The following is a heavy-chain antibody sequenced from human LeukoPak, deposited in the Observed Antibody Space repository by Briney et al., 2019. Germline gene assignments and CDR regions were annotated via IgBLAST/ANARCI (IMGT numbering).Heavy chain of an antibody. Sequence: PSETLSLTCTVSGGSISSYYGSWIRQPPGKGLEWIGYIYYSGSTNYNPSLTSRGTISVDTSKNQFSLKLSSVTSADTAVYYCARVAGDYDILTGYTYFDYWGQGTLVTVSS. J-gene: IGHJ4*02. D-gene: IGHD3-9*01. V-gene: IGHV4-59*01. CDR2: IYYSGST. CDR1: GGSISSYY. CDR3: ARVAGDYDILTGYTYFDY.